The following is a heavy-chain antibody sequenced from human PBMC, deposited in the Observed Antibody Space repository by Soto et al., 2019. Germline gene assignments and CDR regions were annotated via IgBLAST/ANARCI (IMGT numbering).Heavy chain of an antibody. CDR1: GHSITSNH. J-gene: IGHJ5*02. V-gene: IGHV4-59*01. D-gene: IGHD4-4*01. Sequence: PSETLSLTCAVSGHSITSNHWNWIRQPPGRGLEWIGYIYNSGTTKYNPSLKSRVIISVDTSKNQLSLKLSPVTAADTAVYYCARVSMSTVSWGFDPWGQGTLVTVSS. CDR3: ARVSMSTVSWGFDP. CDR2: IYNSGTT.